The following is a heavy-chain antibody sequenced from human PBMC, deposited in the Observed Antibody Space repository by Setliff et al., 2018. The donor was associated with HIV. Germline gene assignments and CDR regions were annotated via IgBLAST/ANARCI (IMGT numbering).Heavy chain of an antibody. Sequence: SETLSLTCTVSGGSFTSRSYYWGWIRQPPGKGLEWIGSIFYSGITYYNPSLKSRVTISVDTSKNQFSLNLTSVTAADTAVYYCARSKTFYDFWGGYYTHGAFKIWGLGTMVTVPS. D-gene: IGHD3-3*01. CDR1: GGSFTSRSYY. V-gene: IGHV4-39*01. J-gene: IGHJ3*02. CDR3: ARSKTFYDFWGGYYTHGAFKI. CDR2: IFYSGIT.